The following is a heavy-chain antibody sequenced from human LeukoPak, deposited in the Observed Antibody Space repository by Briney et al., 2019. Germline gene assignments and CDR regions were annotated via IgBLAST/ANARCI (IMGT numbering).Heavy chain of an antibody. V-gene: IGHV1-46*01. CDR1: GYTFTSYY. D-gene: IGHD3-22*01. J-gene: IGHJ4*02. Sequence: ASVKVSCKASGYTFTSYYMHWVRQAPGQGLEWMGIINPSGGSTSYAQKFQGRVTMTRDTSTSTVYMELSSLRSEDTAVYYCARFPPITMIVVVKIDYWGQGTLVTVSS. CDR3: ARFPPITMIVVVKIDY. CDR2: INPSGGST.